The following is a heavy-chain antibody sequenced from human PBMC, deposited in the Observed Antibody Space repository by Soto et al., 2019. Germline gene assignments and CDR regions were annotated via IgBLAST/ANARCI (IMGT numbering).Heavy chain of an antibody. Sequence: ASVKVSCKASGYTFTNYGISWVRQAPGQGLEWMGWISAYNGNTNYAQKLQGRVTMTTDTSTTTAYMELRSLRSDDTAVYYCARDTAGGPDDHWGQGTLVTVSS. CDR3: ARDTAGGPDDH. J-gene: IGHJ5*02. V-gene: IGHV1-18*01. CDR1: GYTFTNYG. CDR2: ISAYNGNT. D-gene: IGHD6-19*01.